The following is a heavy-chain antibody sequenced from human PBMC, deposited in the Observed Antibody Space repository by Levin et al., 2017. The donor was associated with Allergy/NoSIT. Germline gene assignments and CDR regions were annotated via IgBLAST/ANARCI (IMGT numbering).Heavy chain of an antibody. Sequence: ASETLSLTCTVSGGSISSSSYYWGWIRQPPGKGLEWIGNIYNSGSTYYNPSLKSRVTISVDTSKNQFSLKLSSVTAADAAVYYCARDQGYCTSSSCHGMAFDSWGQGTVVTVSS. CDR3: ARDQGYCTSSSCHGMAFDS. CDR2: IYNSGST. D-gene: IGHD2-2*01. J-gene: IGHJ3*02. V-gene: IGHV4-39*02. CDR1: GGSISSSSYY.